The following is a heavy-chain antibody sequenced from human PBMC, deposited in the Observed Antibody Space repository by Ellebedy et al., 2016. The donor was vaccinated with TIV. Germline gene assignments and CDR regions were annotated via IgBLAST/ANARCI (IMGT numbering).Heavy chain of an antibody. CDR3: TAGPAVGYSNNWSRDYYYGMDV. D-gene: IGHD4-11*01. V-gene: IGHV1-58*02. J-gene: IGHJ6*02. CDR1: GFTFIDSA. Sequence: AASVKVSCKASGFTFIDSAIQWVRQPRGQRRQWIGWIVVGSGNTNFPQNFQERVTITRDMSTSTAYMELSSLTSEDTAMYYCTAGPAVGYSNNWSRDYYYGMDVWGQGTTVTVSS. CDR2: IVVGSGNT.